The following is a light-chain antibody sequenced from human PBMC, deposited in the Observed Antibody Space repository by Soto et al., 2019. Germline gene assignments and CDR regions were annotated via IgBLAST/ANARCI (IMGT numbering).Light chain of an antibody. CDR1: QSVSSSY. V-gene: IGKV3-20*01. Sequence: EIVLTQSPGTLSLSPGERATLSCRTSQSVSSSYLAWYQQKPGQAPRLLIYGASSRATGIPDRFSGSGSGTDFTLTISRLEPEDFAVYYSQQYGSSPLFGGGTTVEIK. CDR2: GAS. CDR3: QQYGSSPL. J-gene: IGKJ4*01.